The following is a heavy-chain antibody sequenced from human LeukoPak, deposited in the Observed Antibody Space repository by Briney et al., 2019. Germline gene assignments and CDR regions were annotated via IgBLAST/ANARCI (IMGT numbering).Heavy chain of an antibody. CDR2: ISSNGGST. J-gene: IGHJ6*04. CDR3: ARPGWSSYDFWSGLVPLDV. Sequence: PGGSLRLSCAASGFTFSSFAMHWVRQAPGKGLEYISAISSNGGSTYYVNSVKGRFTISRDNSKNTLYLQMGSLRAEDMAVYYCARPGWSSYDFWSGLVPLDVWGKGTTVTVSS. V-gene: IGHV3-64*01. D-gene: IGHD3-3*01. CDR1: GFTFSSFA.